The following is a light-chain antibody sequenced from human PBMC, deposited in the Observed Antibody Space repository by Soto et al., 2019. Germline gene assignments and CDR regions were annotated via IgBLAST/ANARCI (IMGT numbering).Light chain of an antibody. CDR1: QGISSW. V-gene: IGKV1D-12*01. J-gene: IGKJ4*01. CDR3: PQANSFPLT. Sequence: EIQMTQSPSYLAASVGDSVTSTSRASQGISSWLAWYQQKPGKAPKLLIYAASSLQSGVPSRFSGSGSGTDFTLTLRSLQPEDVATYYCPQANSFPLTCGGGTKV. CDR2: AAS.